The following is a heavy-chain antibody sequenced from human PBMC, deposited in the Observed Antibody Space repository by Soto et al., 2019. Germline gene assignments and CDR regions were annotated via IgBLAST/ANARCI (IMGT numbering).Heavy chain of an antibody. CDR2: INPSGGST. CDR1: GYTFTSYY. V-gene: IGHV1-46*01. Sequence: ASVKVSCKASGYTFTSYYMHWVRQAPGRGLEWMGIINPSGGSTSYAQKFQGRVTMTRDTPTSTVYMELSSLRSEDTAVYYCARDLRPRTTGTTSNYFDYWGQGTLVTVSS. J-gene: IGHJ4*02. D-gene: IGHD1-1*01. CDR3: ARDLRPRTTGTTSNYFDY.